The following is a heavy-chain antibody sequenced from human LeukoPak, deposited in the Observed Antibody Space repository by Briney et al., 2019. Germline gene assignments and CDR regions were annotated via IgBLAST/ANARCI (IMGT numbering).Heavy chain of an antibody. D-gene: IGHD2-2*01. V-gene: IGHV3-66*02. CDR3: ARYARECSSTSC. Sequence: GGSLRLSCAASGFTVSSNYMSWVRQAPGKGLEWVSVIDSGGSTYYADCVKGRLTISRAKSNDTLYLRRNSLRAEDTAVYYCARYARECSSTSCWGQGTRVTVSS. CDR1: GFTVSSNY. J-gene: IGHJ4*02. CDR2: IDSGGST.